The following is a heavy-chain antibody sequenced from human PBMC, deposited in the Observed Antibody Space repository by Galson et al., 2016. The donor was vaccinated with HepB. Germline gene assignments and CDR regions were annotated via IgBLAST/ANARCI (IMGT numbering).Heavy chain of an antibody. CDR3: AKPLTLLRGVLAS. CDR1: GFAFDDYA. V-gene: IGHV3-9*01. D-gene: IGHD3-10*01. Sequence: SLRLSCAASGFAFDDYAMHWVRQAPGKGLEWVSGISWNSGNIGYVDSVKGRFTISRDNAKKSLFLQMSSLRPEDTALYYCAKPLTLLRGVLASWGQGTLVTVSS. CDR2: ISWNSGNI. J-gene: IGHJ5*02.